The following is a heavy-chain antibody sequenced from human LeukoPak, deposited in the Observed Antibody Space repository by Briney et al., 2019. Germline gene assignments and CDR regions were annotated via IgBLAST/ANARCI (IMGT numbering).Heavy chain of an antibody. J-gene: IGHJ4*02. CDR1: GGSVSSASYY. CDR3: ARDAYNFDY. CDR2: IYYTGST. D-gene: IGHD3-16*01. Sequence: SETLSLTCTVSGGSVSSASYYWGWIRQPPGKGLDWIGYIYYTGSTHYMSSLKSRVTISVDTSKNQFSLKLSSVTAADTAVYYCARDAYNFDYWGQGTLVTVSS. V-gene: IGHV4-61*01.